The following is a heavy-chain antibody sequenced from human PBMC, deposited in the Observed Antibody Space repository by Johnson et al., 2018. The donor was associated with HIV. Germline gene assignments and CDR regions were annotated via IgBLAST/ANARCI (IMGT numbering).Heavy chain of an antibody. CDR3: ARVPGAAAATGAFDI. J-gene: IGHJ3*02. Sequence: QVQLVESGGGLVQPGRSLRLSSAASGFTFDDYAMHWVRQAPGKGLEWVAVISYDGSNKYYADSVKGRFAVSRENAKNSLSLQMNSLRAEDTAVYYCARVPGAAAATGAFDIWGQGTMVTVSS. D-gene: IGHD6-13*01. V-gene: IGHV3-30*09. CDR1: GFTFDDYA. CDR2: ISYDGSNK.